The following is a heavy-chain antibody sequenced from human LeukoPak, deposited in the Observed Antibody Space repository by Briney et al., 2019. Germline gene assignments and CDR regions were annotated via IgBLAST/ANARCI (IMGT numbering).Heavy chain of an antibody. CDR2: ISSSGGSP. Sequence: GGSLRLSCVASGFTFSTYALSWVRQAPGKGLEWVSAISSSGGSPYYADSVNGRFTISRDNSKNTLYLHMNSLRVDDTAVYFCVYYDSSGYYYGCLRYWGQGTPVTVSS. CDR3: VYYDSSGYYYGCLRY. V-gene: IGHV3-23*01. D-gene: IGHD3-22*01. J-gene: IGHJ4*02. CDR1: GFTFSTYA.